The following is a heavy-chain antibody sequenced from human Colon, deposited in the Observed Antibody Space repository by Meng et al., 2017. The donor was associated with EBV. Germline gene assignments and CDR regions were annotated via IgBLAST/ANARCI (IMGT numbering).Heavy chain of an antibody. J-gene: IGHJ4*02. D-gene: IGHD2-8*02. V-gene: IGHV4-34*12. CDR2: IIHGGSP. Sequence: QLQPLQWGAGLLKPSEALSLTCAVNGGSLSGAYWNWIRQPPGKGLEWIGEIIHGGSPSYNPSLKSRVTISIDTSKNQLSLMPSSVTAADTAVYYCARRPTGIDYWGQGTLVTVSS. CDR3: ARRPTGIDY. CDR1: GGSLSGAY.